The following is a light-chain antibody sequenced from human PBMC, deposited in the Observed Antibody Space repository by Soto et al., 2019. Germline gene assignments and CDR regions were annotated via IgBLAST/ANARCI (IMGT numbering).Light chain of an antibody. V-gene: IGLV2-14*01. Sequence: QSALTQPASVSGSPGQSITISCTGTSSDVGGYNYVSWYQQHPGKAPKLMIYEVSNRPSGVSDRFSGSRSGNTASLTISGLQAEDESDYYCISYTSSSTWVFGGGTQLIVL. CDR1: SSDVGGYNY. CDR3: ISYTSSSTWV. CDR2: EVS. J-gene: IGLJ3*02.